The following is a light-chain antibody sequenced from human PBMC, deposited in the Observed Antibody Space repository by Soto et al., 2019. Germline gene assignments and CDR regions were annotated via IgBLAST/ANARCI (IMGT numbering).Light chain of an antibody. Sequence: MTQSPATLSVSPGERATLSCRASQGISSYLAWYQQKPGKAPELLIYAASTLQSGVPSRFSGSGSGTDFTLTISCLQSEDFATYYCQQCYSFPLTFGGGTKVDIK. J-gene: IGKJ4*01. CDR3: QQCYSFPLT. V-gene: IGKV1D-8*01. CDR1: QGISSY. CDR2: AAS.